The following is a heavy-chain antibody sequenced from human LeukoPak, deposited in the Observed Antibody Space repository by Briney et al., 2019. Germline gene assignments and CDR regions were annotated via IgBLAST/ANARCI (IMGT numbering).Heavy chain of an antibody. V-gene: IGHV3-23*01. Sequence: GGSLRLSCAASGLTVSSNSMSWVRQAPGKGLEWVSSISGSGGTSYYADSVKGRFTISRDNAKNTLYLQMNSLRAEDTAVYYCARDHRGSGSRYYYYYMDVWGKGTTVTISS. J-gene: IGHJ6*03. CDR1: GLTVSSNS. D-gene: IGHD3-10*01. CDR2: ISGSGGTS. CDR3: ARDHRGSGSRYYYYYMDV.